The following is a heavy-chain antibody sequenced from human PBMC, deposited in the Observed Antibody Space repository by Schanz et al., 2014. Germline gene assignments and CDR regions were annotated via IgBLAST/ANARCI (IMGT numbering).Heavy chain of an antibody. CDR1: GYTFTSDS. J-gene: IGHJ4*02. V-gene: IGHV1-46*01. D-gene: IGHD6-6*01. CDR3: ARDQSPYTNSSDVRYFDY. Sequence: QVQLVQSGAEVKKPGASVKVSCKASGYTFTSDSMHWVRQAPGQGLEWMGMINPSGGSTTYAQKFQGRVTMTRDTSTSTVYMDLRSLRSDDTAVYYCARDQSPYTNSSDVRYFDYWGQGSLVTVPS. CDR2: INPSGGST.